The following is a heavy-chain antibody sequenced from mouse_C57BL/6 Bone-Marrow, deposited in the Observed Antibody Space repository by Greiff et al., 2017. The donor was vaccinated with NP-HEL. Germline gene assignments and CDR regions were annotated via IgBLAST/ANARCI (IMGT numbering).Heavy chain of an antibody. CDR3: ARDYSNYVAY. J-gene: IGHJ3*01. D-gene: IGHD2-5*01. CDR2: INPNNGGT. V-gene: IGHV1-26*01. Sequence: EVKLQESGPELVKPGASVKISCKASGYTFTDYYMNWVKQSHGKSLEWIGDINPNNGGTSYNQKFKGKATLTVDKSSSTAYMELRSLTSEDSAVYYCARDYSNYVAYWGQGTLVTVSA. CDR1: GYTFTDYY.